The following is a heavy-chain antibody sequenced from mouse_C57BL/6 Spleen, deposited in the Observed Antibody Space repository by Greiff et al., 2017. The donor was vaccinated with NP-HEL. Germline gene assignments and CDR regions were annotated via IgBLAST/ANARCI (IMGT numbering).Heavy chain of an antibody. D-gene: IGHD1-1*01. CDR3: ARPSSHYYGSSYYFDY. CDR2: ISNGGGST. CDR1: GFTFSDYY. J-gene: IGHJ2*01. V-gene: IGHV5-12*01. Sequence: EVHLVESGGGLVQPGGSLKLSCAASGFTFSDYYMYWVRQTPEKRLEWVAYISNGGGSTYYPDTVKGRFTISRDKAKNTLYLQMSRLKSEDTAMYYCARPSSHYYGSSYYFDYWGQGTTLTVST.